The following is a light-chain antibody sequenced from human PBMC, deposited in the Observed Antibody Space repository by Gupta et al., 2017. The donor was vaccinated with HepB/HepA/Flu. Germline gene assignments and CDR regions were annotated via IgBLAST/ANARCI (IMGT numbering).Light chain of an antibody. CDR2: RAS. Sequence: DIVLIQSSDSLAVSLVERATTNCKSSQSVFYTSKNENRLAWYQQKPGQTPKLLIYRASSREVGVPERFSGSGSGTDFTLTISSLQAEDVAVYYCHQYCTFSRTFGGGTKVEI. V-gene: IGKV4-1*01. CDR1: QSVFYTSKNENR. J-gene: IGKJ4*01. CDR3: HQYCTFSRT.